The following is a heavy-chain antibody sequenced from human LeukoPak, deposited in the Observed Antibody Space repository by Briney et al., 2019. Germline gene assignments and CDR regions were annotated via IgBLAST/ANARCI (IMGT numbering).Heavy chain of an antibody. Sequence: GALRLSCAASGFTFSSYGMHWVRQAPGKGLEWVAVISYDGSNKYYADSVKGRFTISRDNSKNTLYLQMNSLRAEDTAVYYCAKDIIPSGSYLGGMDVWGQGTTVTVSS. D-gene: IGHD1-26*01. CDR3: AKDIIPSGSYLGGMDV. V-gene: IGHV3-30*18. CDR1: GFTFSSYG. J-gene: IGHJ6*02. CDR2: ISYDGSNK.